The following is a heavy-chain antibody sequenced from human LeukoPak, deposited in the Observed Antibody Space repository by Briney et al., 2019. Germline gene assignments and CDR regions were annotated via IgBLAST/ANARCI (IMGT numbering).Heavy chain of an antibody. V-gene: IGHV3-7*01. CDR3: AREPFGVVTPDAFDI. D-gene: IGHD3-3*01. CDR1: GFTFSSYW. CDR2: IKQDGSEK. J-gene: IGHJ3*02. Sequence: GGSLRLSCAASGFTFSSYWMSWVRQAPGKGLEWVANIKQDGSEKYYVDSVKGRFTISRDNAKNSLYLQMNSLRAEDTAVYYCAREPFGVVTPDAFDIWGQGTMVTVSS.